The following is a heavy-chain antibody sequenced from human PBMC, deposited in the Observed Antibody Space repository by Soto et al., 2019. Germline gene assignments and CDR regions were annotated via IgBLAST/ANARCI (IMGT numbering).Heavy chain of an antibody. J-gene: IGHJ4*02. Sequence: GGSLRLSCAASGFTFSSYAMSWVRQAPGKGLEWVAVISGSGGSKYYADSVKGRFAISRDNSKNTLYLQMNSLRAEDTAVYYCAKEKVRYFDRFGFLDYWGQGTLVTVSS. D-gene: IGHD3-9*01. CDR1: GFTFSSYA. V-gene: IGHV3-23*01. CDR3: AKEKVRYFDRFGFLDY. CDR2: ISGSGGSK.